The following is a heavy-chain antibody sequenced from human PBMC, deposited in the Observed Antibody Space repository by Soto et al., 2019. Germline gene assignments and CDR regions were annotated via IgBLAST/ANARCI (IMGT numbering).Heavy chain of an antibody. CDR3: ARDLPDYQPLGSDYYYYYMDV. D-gene: IGHD2-2*01. CDR1: GGSISSYY. J-gene: IGHJ6*03. CDR2: IYYSGST. V-gene: IGHV4-59*01. Sequence: SETLSLTCTVSGGSISSYYWSWIRQPPGKGLEWIGYIYYSGSTNYNPSLKSRVTISVDTSKNQFSLKLSSVTAADTAVYYCARDLPDYQPLGSDYYYYYMDVWGKGTTVTVSS.